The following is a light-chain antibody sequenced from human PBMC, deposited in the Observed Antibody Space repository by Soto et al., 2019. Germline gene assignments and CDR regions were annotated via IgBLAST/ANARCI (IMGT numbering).Light chain of an antibody. V-gene: IGKV3-15*01. Sequence: EILMTQSPATLSVSPGERATLSCRSSQSVRSNLGWYQQKSGQAPRLLIYGASTRATGAPARFSGNGSGTEFTLTISSLQSEDFAVYYCQQYNTWPPTFGEGTKVDIK. CDR1: QSVRSN. CDR3: QQYNTWPPT. CDR2: GAS. J-gene: IGKJ1*01.